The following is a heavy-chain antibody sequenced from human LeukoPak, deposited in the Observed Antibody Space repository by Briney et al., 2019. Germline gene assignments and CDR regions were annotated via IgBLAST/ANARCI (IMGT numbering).Heavy chain of an antibody. V-gene: IGHV3-48*04. CDR3: AKDFNPPWADPAFGY. Sequence: GGSLRLSCAASGFTFSSYSMNWVRQAPGKGLEWVSYISSSSSTIYYADSVKGRFTISRDNAKNSLYLQMNSLRAEDTALYYCAKDFNPPWADPAFGYWGQGTLVTVSS. CDR1: GFTFSSYS. J-gene: IGHJ4*02. D-gene: IGHD7-27*01. CDR2: ISSSSSTI.